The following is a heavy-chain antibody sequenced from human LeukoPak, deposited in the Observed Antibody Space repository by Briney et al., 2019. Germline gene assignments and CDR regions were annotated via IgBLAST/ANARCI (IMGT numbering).Heavy chain of an antibody. CDR2: INPSGGST. D-gene: IGHD6-6*01. Sequence: ASVKVSCKASGYTFTSYYMHWVRQAPGQGLEWMGIINPSGGSTSYAQKFQGRVTMTRDTSTSTVYMELSSLRSDDTAVYYCAKRSIAARPNYYYYMDVWGKGTTVTVSS. V-gene: IGHV1-46*01. CDR3: AKRSIAARPNYYYYMDV. CDR1: GYTFTSYY. J-gene: IGHJ6*03.